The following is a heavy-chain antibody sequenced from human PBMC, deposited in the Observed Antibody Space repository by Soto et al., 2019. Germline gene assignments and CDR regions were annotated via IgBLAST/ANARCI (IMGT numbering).Heavy chain of an antibody. J-gene: IGHJ6*03. CDR2: ISAYNGNT. CDR1: GYTFTSYG. D-gene: IGHD1-26*01. CDR3: ARVLAATKLYYYYYYMDV. Sequence: ASVKVSCKASGYTFTSYGISWVRQAPGQGLEWMGWISAYNGNTNYAQKLQGRVTMTTDTSKSTAYMELRSLRSDDTAVYYCARVLAATKLYYYYYYMDVWGKGTTVTVSS. V-gene: IGHV1-18*01.